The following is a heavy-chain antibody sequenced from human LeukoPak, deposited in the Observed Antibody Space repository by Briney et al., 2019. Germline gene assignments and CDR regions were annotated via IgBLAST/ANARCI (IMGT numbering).Heavy chain of an antibody. D-gene: IGHD6-19*01. CDR3: ARHSDETIAVAGPTPPGPLFQH. CDR1: GGSISSSNW. J-gene: IGHJ1*01. CDR2: IYHSGST. V-gene: IGHV4-4*02. Sequence: SETLSLTCAVSGGSISSSNWWSWVRQPPGKGLEWIGEIYHSGSTNYNPSLKSRVTISVDKSKNQFSLKLSSVTAADTAVYYCARHSDETIAVAGPTPPGPLFQHWGQGTLVTVSS.